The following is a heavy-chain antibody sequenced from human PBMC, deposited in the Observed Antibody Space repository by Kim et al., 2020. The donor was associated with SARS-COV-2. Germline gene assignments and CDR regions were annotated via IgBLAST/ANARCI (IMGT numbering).Heavy chain of an antibody. D-gene: IGHD3-10*01. V-gene: IGHV3-30*14. CDR1: GFTFSGHA. CDR2: ISYDGDYK. J-gene: IGHJ4*02. Sequence: GGSLRLSCAASGFTFSGHAMHWVRQAPGKGLEWVAGISYDGDYKYYPDSVKDRFTISRDNSRSSLFLQMDTLRPDDTARYYCARDSGRGVIVIATMFDLWGQGALVAVSS. CDR3: ARDSGRGVIVIATMFDL.